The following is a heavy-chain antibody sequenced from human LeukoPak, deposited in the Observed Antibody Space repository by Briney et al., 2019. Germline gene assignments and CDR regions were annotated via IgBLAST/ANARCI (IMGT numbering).Heavy chain of an antibody. CDR1: GFTFSSYS. V-gene: IGHV3-48*01. Sequence: GGSLRLSCAASGFTFSSYSMNLVRQAPGEGLEWVSYISSSSSTKYYANSVKGRFTISRDNAKNSLFLQMDSLRAEDAAVYCCARDHSGYDYYDYWGQGTLVTVSS. D-gene: IGHD5-12*01. CDR2: ISSSSSTK. J-gene: IGHJ4*02. CDR3: ARDHSGYDYYDY.